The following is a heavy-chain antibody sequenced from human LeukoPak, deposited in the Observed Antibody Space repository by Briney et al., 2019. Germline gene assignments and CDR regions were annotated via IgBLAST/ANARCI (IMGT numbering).Heavy chain of an antibody. V-gene: IGHV3-30*02. CDR3: VKDQPGYMSTWYSDY. CDR2: IRHDGSIK. D-gene: IGHD6-13*01. J-gene: IGHJ4*02. Sequence: GGSLRLSCATSGFTFSSYGMHWVRQAPGKGPEWVAFIRHDGSIKYYTDSVKGRFTISRDNPKNTLYLQMNSLRAEDTAVYYCVKDQPGYMSTWYSDYWGQGTLVTVSS. CDR1: GFTFSSYG.